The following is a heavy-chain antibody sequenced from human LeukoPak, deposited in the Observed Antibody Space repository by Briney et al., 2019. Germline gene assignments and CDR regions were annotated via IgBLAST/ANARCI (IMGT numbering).Heavy chain of an antibody. Sequence: GGSLRLSCAASGFTFSNYWMHWIRQVPGKGLVWVSHIKYDGSATNYADSVKGRFTISKDNAKNTVYLQMNSLRAEDTAVYYCVSFYETYWGRGTLVTVSS. CDR2: IKYDGSAT. CDR1: GFTFSNYW. CDR3: VSFYETY. D-gene: IGHD2/OR15-2a*01. V-gene: IGHV3-74*01. J-gene: IGHJ4*02.